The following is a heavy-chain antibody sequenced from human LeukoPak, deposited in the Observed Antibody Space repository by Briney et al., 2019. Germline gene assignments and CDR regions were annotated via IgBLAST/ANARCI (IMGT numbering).Heavy chain of an antibody. Sequence: SETLSLTCTVSGGSISSTSYYWGWIRQPPEKGLEWIGSIYYSGSTYYNPSLKSRVTISVDTSKNQFSLKLTSVTAADTAVYYCARDHMAAGFDYWDQGTLVTVSS. CDR1: GGSISSTSYY. V-gene: IGHV4-39*07. D-gene: IGHD5-24*01. J-gene: IGHJ4*02. CDR3: ARDHMAAGFDY. CDR2: IYYSGST.